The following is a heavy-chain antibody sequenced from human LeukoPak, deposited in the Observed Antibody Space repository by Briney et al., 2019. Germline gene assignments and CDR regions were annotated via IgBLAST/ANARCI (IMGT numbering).Heavy chain of an antibody. V-gene: IGHV3-74*01. Sequence: PGGSLRLSCAASGFIFSNYWMHWVRQAPGKGLVWVSRINSDGCTTTYADSVKGRFTISRDNAKNTLYLQMNSLRAEDTAVYYCARGAGSSWSGLIDYWGQGTLVTVSS. CDR3: ARGAGSSWSGLIDY. CDR1: GFIFSNYW. CDR2: INSDGCTT. J-gene: IGHJ4*02. D-gene: IGHD6-13*01.